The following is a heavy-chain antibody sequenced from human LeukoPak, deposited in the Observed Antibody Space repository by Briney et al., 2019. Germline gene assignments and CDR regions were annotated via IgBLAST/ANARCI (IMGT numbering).Heavy chain of an antibody. CDR3: AHVPEDAFDI. V-gene: IGHV4-59*08. CDR1: GGSISSYY. D-gene: IGHD6-6*01. CDR2: VYYSGST. Sequence: SETLSLTCTVSGGSISSYYWSWIRQPPGKGLEYIGHVYYSGSTDYNPSLKSRLAISVDNSMYQFSLKLSSVSAADTAVYYCAHVPEDAFDIWGQGTMVTVSS. J-gene: IGHJ3*02.